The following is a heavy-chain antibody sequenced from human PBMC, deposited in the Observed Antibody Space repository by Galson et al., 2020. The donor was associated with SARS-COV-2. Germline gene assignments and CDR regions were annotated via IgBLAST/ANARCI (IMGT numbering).Heavy chain of an antibody. CDR2: IYTSGST. Sequence: SETLSLTCTVSGGSISSGSYYWSWIRQPAGKGLEWIGRIYTSGSTNYNPSLKSRVTISVDTSKNQFSLKLSSVTAADTAVYYCARALRYYGSGSDYVGWGQGTLVTVSS. CDR1: GGSISSGSYY. CDR3: ARALRYYGSGSDYVG. V-gene: IGHV4-61*02. D-gene: IGHD3-10*01. J-gene: IGHJ1*01.